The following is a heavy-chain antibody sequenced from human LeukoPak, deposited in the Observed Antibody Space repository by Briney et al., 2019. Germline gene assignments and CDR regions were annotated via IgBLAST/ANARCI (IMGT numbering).Heavy chain of an antibody. J-gene: IGHJ6*03. CDR3: ARGRHDITMIVVVMTSVSYYLDV. Sequence: PSETLSLTCAVYGGSFSGYHWTWIRQSPGKGLEWIGDINPSGSTYYNPSLKSRLTISVDTSKNQFSLKLRSVTAADTAVYYWARGRHDITMIVVVMTSVSYYLDVWGKGTTVTVS. CDR2: INPSGST. V-gene: IGHV4-34*01. CDR1: GGSFSGYH. D-gene: IGHD3-22*01.